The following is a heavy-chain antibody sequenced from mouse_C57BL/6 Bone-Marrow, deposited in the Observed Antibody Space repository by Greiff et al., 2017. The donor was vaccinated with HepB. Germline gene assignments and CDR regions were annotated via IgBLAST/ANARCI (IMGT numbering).Heavy chain of an antibody. CDR1: GYTFTSYG. CDR2: IYPRSGNT. D-gene: IGHD1-1*01. J-gene: IGHJ1*03. V-gene: IGHV1-81*01. Sequence: QVQLQQSGAELARPGASVKLSCKASGYTFTSYGISWVKQRTGQGLEWIGEIYPRSGNTYYNEKFKGKATLTADKSSSTAYMELRSLTSEDSAVYFCANYGSSPWDFDVWGTGTTVTVSS. CDR3: ANYGSSPWDFDV.